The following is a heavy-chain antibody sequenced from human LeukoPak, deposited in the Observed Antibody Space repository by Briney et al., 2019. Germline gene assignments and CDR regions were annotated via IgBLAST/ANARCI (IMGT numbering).Heavy chain of an antibody. Sequence: SETLSLTCTVSGGSISSYYWSWIRQPPGKGLEWIGYTYYSGSTNYNPSLKSRVTISVDTSKNQFSLKLSSVTAADTAVYYCARHLGAWLEGDYWGQGTLVTVSS. V-gene: IGHV4-59*08. J-gene: IGHJ4*02. CDR1: GGSISSYY. CDR3: ARHLGAWLEGDY. D-gene: IGHD6-19*01. CDR2: TYYSGST.